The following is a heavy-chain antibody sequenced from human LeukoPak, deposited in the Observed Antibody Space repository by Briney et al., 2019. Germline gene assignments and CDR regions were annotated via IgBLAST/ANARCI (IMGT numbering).Heavy chain of an antibody. J-gene: IGHJ4*02. D-gene: IGHD2-2*01. V-gene: IGHV5-51*01. CDR2: IYCGDSDT. Sequence: PGESLKISCKGSGYSFTSYWIGWVRQMPGKGLEWMGIIYCGDSDTRYSPSFQGQVTISADKSISTAYLRWSSLRASDTAMYYCARLGENIVVVPAAIHFDYWGQGTQVTVSS. CDR1: GYSFTSYW. CDR3: ARLGENIVVVPAAIHFDY.